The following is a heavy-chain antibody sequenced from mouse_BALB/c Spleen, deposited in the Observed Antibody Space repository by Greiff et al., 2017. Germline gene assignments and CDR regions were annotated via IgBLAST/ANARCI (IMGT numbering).Heavy chain of an antibody. CDR1: GFSLTSYG. V-gene: IGHV2-9*02. D-gene: IGHD2-4*01. Sequence: VQLKESGPGLVAPSQSLSITCTVSGFSLTSYGVHWVRQPPGKGLEWLGVIWAGGSTNYNSALMSRLSISKDNSKSQVFLKMNSLQTDDTAMYYCARDEDYDYDWFAYWGQGTLVTVSA. J-gene: IGHJ3*01. CDR2: IWAGGST. CDR3: ARDEDYDYDWFAY.